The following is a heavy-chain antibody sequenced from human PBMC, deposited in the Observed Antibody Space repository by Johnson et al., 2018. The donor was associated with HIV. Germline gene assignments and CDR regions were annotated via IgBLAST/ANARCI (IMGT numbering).Heavy chain of an antibody. J-gene: IGHJ3*02. CDR1: EFTFSSYA. CDR3: VRRFYDSSAFDI. D-gene: IGHD3-22*01. V-gene: IGHV3-30*04. Sequence: QVQLVESGGGVVQPGRSLRLSCAAPEFTFSSYAMHWVRQAPDKGLEWVAVIWYDGSEKYYVDSVRGRFTISRDNSRNTLFLQMNSLRADDTGVYYCVRRFYDSSAFDIWGQGTLVTVSS. CDR2: IWYDGSEK.